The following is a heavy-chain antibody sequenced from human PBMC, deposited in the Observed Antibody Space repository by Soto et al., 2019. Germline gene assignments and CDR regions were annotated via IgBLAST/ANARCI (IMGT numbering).Heavy chain of an antibody. D-gene: IGHD2-15*01. V-gene: IGHV3-23*01. CDR3: AKGQGWSYYYDS. CDR1: GFTFSSYA. Sequence: EVQLLESGGGLVQPGGSLRLSCAASGFTFSSYAMSWVRLAPGKGLEWFSSIGVSGGTYYIDSVRGRFTISRDNSKNMLYLQLNSLRAEDTALYYCAKGQGWSYYYDSWGQGTLVTVSS. CDR2: IGVSGGT. J-gene: IGHJ4*02.